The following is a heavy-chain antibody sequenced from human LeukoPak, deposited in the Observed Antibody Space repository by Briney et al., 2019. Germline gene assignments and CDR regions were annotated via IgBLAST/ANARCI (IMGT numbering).Heavy chain of an antibody. J-gene: IGHJ4*02. CDR2: IIPIFGTA. CDR1: GGTFSSYA. CDR3: AIQTTYYYDSSGYSTLLPDY. V-gene: IGHV1-69*05. D-gene: IGHD3-22*01. Sequence: SVKVPCKASGGTFSSYAISWVRQAPGQGLEWMGGIIPIFGTANYAQKFQGRVTITTDESTSTAYMELSSLRSEDTAVYYCAIQTTYYYDSSGYSTLLPDYWGQGTLVTVSS.